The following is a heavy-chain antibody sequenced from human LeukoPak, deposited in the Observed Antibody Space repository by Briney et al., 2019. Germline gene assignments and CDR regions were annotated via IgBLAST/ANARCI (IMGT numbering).Heavy chain of an antibody. CDR3: ARDRHDCSSTSCSFQDPWNYGMDV. J-gene: IGHJ6*02. V-gene: IGHV3-21*01. Sequence: GGSLRLSCAASGFTFSSYSMNWVRQAPGKGLEWVSSISSSSSYIYYADSVKGRFTISRDNAKNSLYLQMNSLRAEDTAVYYCARDRHDCSSTSCSFQDPWNYGMDVWGQGTTVTVSS. CDR2: ISSSSSYI. D-gene: IGHD2-2*01. CDR1: GFTFSSYS.